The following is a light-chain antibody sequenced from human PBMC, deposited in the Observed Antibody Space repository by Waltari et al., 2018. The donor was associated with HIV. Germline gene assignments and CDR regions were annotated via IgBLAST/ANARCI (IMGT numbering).Light chain of an antibody. V-gene: IGLV2-23*01. Sequence: TISCTGTSSDVGSYNLVSWYQQHPGKAPKLMIYEGSKRPSGVSNRFSGSKSGNTASLTISGLQAEDEADYYCCSYAGSSTLVFGGGTKLTVL. CDR2: EGS. J-gene: IGLJ2*01. CDR1: SSDVGSYNL. CDR3: CSYAGSSTLV.